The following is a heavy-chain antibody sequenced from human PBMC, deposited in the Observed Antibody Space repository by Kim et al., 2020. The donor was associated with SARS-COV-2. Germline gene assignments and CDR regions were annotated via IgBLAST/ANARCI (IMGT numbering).Heavy chain of an antibody. D-gene: IGHD2-15*01. CDR3: AKDVVGDQYYYYYGMDV. Sequence: VKGRLTISRDNSKNTLYLQMNSLRAEDTAVYYCAKDVVGDQYYYYYGMDVWGQGTTVTVSS. J-gene: IGHJ6*02. V-gene: IGHV3-30*02.